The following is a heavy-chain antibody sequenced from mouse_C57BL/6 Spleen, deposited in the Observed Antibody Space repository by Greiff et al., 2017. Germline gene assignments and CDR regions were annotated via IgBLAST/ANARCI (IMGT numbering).Heavy chain of an antibody. CDR2: ISGGGGNT. V-gene: IGHV5-9*01. CDR3: ARRGGTDFDY. J-gene: IGHJ2*01. Sequence: EVQLVESGGGLVKPGGSLKLSCAASGFTFSSYTMSWVRQTPEKRLEWVATISGGGGNTYYPDSVKGRFTISRDNAKNTLYLQMSSLRSEDTALYYCARRGGTDFDYWGQGTTLTVSS. D-gene: IGHD4-1*01. CDR1: GFTFSSYT.